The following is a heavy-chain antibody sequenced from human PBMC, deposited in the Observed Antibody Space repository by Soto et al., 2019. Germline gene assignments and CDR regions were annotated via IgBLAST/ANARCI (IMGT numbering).Heavy chain of an antibody. CDR3: ARLDSSGYLTYYFDY. V-gene: IGHV4-39*01. J-gene: IGHJ4*02. CDR2: IYYSGST. Sequence: QLQLQESGPGLVKPSETLSLTCTVSGGSISSSSYYWGWIRQPPGKGLEWIGSIYYSGSTYYNPSLKSRVTISVDTSKNQFSLKLSSVTAADTAVYYCARLDSSGYLTYYFDYWGQGTLVTVSS. D-gene: IGHD3-22*01. CDR1: GGSISSSSYY.